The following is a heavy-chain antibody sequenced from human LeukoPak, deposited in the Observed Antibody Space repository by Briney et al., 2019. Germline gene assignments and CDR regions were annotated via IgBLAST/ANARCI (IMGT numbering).Heavy chain of an antibody. V-gene: IGHV3-74*01. J-gene: IGHJ4*02. Sequence: GGSLRLSCAASGFTFSGCWMTWVRQAPGKGLVWVSRINSDATSTSYADSVRGRFTISRDDAKNTMYLQMNSLRAEDTAMYYCVRGSPGYSSSWHAYWGQGTLVTVSS. D-gene: IGHD6-13*01. CDR1: GFTFSGCW. CDR3: VRGSPGYSSSWHAY. CDR2: INSDATST.